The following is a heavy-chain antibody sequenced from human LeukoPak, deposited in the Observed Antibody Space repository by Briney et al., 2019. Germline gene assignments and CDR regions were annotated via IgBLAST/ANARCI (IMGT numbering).Heavy chain of an antibody. J-gene: IGHJ3*02. Sequence: GGSLRLSCAASGFTFSSYEMNWVRQAPGKGLEWVSYISSSGSTIYYADSVKGRFTISRDNAKNSLYLQMNSLRAEDTALYYCARVSGYYGSGSYSIDAFDIWGQGTMITVSS. CDR3: ARVSGYYGSGSYSIDAFDI. CDR2: ISSSGSTI. D-gene: IGHD3-10*01. CDR1: GFTFSSYE. V-gene: IGHV3-48*03.